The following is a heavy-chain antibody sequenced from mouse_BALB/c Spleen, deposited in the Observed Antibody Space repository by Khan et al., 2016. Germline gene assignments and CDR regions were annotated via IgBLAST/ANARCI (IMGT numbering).Heavy chain of an antibody. CDR3: ARYDGNYYAMDY. V-gene: IGHV1-54*01. CDR1: GYAFTNYL. Sequence: QVQLQQSGAELVRPGTSVNVSCKASGYAFTNYLIEWVKQRPGQGLEWIGVINPGSGGTNYNEKFKGKATLTADKSSSTAYMQLSSLTSDDSAVYFCARYDGNYYAMDYWGQGTSVTVSS. CDR2: INPGSGGT. J-gene: IGHJ4*01. D-gene: IGHD2-3*01.